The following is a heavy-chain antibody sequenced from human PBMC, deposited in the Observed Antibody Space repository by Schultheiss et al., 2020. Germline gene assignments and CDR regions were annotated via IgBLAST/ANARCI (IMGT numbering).Heavy chain of an antibody. CDR3: ARMTGLNWFDP. D-gene: IGHD3-16*01. CDR1: GGSISSGGYY. J-gene: IGHJ5*02. Sequence: TLSLTCTVSGGSISSGGYYWSWIRQHPGKGLEWIGYIYYSGSTYYNPSLKSLVTISVDTSKNQFSLKLSSVTAADTAVYYCARMTGLNWFDPWGQGTLVTVSS. CDR2: IYYSGST. V-gene: IGHV4-31*01.